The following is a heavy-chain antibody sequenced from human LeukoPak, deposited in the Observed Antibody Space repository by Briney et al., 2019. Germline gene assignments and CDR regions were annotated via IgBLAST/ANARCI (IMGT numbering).Heavy chain of an antibody. D-gene: IGHD3-10*01. Sequence: SVKVSCKASGGTFSSYAISWVRQAPGQGLEWMGGIIPIFGTANYAQKFQGRVTITADKSTSTAYMELSSLRSEDTAVYYCAREGSQSASATYPGNDWGQGTLVTVSS. J-gene: IGHJ4*02. V-gene: IGHV1-69*06. CDR3: AREGSQSASATYPGND. CDR1: GGTFSSYA. CDR2: IIPIFGTA.